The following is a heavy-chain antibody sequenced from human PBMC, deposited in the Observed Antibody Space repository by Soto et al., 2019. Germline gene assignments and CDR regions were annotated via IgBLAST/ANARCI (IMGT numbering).Heavy chain of an antibody. CDR3: ARGGTELLWFGELFGDYFDY. D-gene: IGHD3-10*01. CDR1: GYTFTSYG. J-gene: IGHJ4*02. V-gene: IGHV1-18*01. CDR2: ISAYNGNT. Sequence: ASVKVSCKASGYTFTSYGISWVRQAPGQGLEWMGWISAYNGNTNYAQKLQGRVTMTTDTSTSTAYMELRSLRSDDTAVYYCARGGTELLWFGELFGDYFDYWGQGTLVTVSS.